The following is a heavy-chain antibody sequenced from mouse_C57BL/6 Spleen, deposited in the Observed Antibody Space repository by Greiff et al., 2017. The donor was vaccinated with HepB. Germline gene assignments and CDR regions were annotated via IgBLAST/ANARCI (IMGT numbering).Heavy chain of an antibody. V-gene: IGHV1-53*01. CDR1: GYTFTSYW. CDR3: ARNPPITTVVATRYCDV. CDR2: INPSNGGT. Sequence: VQLQQSGTGLVKPGASVKLSCKASGYTFTSYWMHWVKQRPGQGLEWIGNINPSNGGTNYNEKFKSKATLTVDKSSSTAYMQLSSLTSADSAVYYGARNPPITTVVATRYCDVWGTGTTVTVSS. D-gene: IGHD1-1*01. J-gene: IGHJ1*03.